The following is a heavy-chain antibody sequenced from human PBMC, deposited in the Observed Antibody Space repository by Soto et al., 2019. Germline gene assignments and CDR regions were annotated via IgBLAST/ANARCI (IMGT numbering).Heavy chain of an antibody. Sequence: ASVKVSCKASGGTFSSYAISWVRQAPGQGLEWMGWISANIGTTNYAQKLQGRVTITTDTSTSTAYMELRSLRSDDTAVYYCARSMAASVPYYFDFWGQGTLVTVSS. V-gene: IGHV1-18*01. D-gene: IGHD6-6*01. J-gene: IGHJ4*02. CDR1: GGTFSSYA. CDR2: ISANIGTT. CDR3: ARSMAASVPYYFDF.